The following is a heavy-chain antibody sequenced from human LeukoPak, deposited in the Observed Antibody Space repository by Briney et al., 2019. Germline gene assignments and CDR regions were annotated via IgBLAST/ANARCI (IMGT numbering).Heavy chain of an antibody. CDR1: GFTFSGYA. Sequence: GRSLRLSCAASGFTFSGYAMHWVRQTPGKGLEWMAVISYDGSNEYYADSVKGRFTISRDNSKKTLYLQMNSLRAEDTAVYYCARGGPILNPMDVWGQGTTVTVSS. CDR2: ISYDGSNE. V-gene: IGHV3-30-3*01. CDR3: ARGGPILNPMDV. J-gene: IGHJ6*02.